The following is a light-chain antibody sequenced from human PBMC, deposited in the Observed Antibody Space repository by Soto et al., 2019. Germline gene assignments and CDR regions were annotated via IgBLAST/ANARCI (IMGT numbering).Light chain of an antibody. CDR1: SSDIGDYNY. J-gene: IGLJ2*01. Sequence: QSVLTQPASVSGSPGQPITISCTGTSSDIGDYNYVSWYRQDPGKAPKLILYEVISRPSGVSNRFSGSKSGNTASLTISGLQADDEADYYCSSYTASGTVVFGGGTKVTVL. CDR3: SSYTASGTVV. CDR2: EVI. V-gene: IGLV2-14*01.